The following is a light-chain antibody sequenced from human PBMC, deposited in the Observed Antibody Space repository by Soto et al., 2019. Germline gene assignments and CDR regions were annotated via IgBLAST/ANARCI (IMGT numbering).Light chain of an antibody. CDR1: QSVSSY. CDR3: QQRKNWPPLT. V-gene: IGKV3-11*01. CDR2: EAS. Sequence: EIVLTQSPATLSLSPGERATLSCRASQSVSSYLAWYQQKPGQAPRLLIYEASNRATGIPARFSGSGSGTEFTLTMSSLEPEDFAVYYCQQRKNWPPLTFGGGTKVEIK. J-gene: IGKJ4*01.